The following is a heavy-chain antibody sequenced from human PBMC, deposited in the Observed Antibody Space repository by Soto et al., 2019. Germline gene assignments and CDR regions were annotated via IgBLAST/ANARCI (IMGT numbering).Heavy chain of an antibody. Sequence: SVKVSCKASGGTFSSYAISWVRQAPGQGLEWMGGIIPIFGTANYAQKFQGRVTITADESTSTAYMELSSLRSEDTAVYYCARGRIAVAGPGPIGWFDPWGQGTLVTVSS. D-gene: IGHD6-19*01. J-gene: IGHJ5*02. CDR2: IIPIFGTA. CDR3: ARGRIAVAGPGPIGWFDP. V-gene: IGHV1-69*13. CDR1: GGTFSSYA.